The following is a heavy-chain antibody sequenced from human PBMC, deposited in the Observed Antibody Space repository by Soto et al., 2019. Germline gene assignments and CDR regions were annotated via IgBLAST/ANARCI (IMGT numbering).Heavy chain of an antibody. D-gene: IGHD2-2*01. CDR2: ISSSSSTI. CDR1: GFTFSSYS. CDR3: ARDAYCSSTSCSMMGYYYYYMDV. J-gene: IGHJ6*03. Sequence: GGSLRLSCAASGFTFSSYSMNWVRQAPGKGLEWVSYISSSSSTIYYADSVKGRFTISRDNAKNSLYLQMNSLRAEDTAVYYCARDAYCSSTSCSMMGYYYYYMDVWGKGTTVTVSS. V-gene: IGHV3-48*01.